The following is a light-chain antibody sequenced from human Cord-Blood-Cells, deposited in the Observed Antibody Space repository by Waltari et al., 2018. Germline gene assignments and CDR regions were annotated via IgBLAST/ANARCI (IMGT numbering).Light chain of an antibody. V-gene: IGKV4-1*01. J-gene: IGKJ2*01. CDR3: QQYYSTPYT. CDR1: PSVLYSPNNKNY. Sequence: DIVMTQSPDSLAVSLGERATINCKSSPSVLYSPNNKNYLAWYQQEPGQPPKLLIYWASTRESGVPDRFSGSGSGTDFTLTISSLQAEDVAVYYCQQYYSTPYTFGQGTKLEIK. CDR2: WAS.